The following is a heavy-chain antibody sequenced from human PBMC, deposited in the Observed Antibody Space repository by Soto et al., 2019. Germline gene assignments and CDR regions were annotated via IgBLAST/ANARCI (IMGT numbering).Heavy chain of an antibody. J-gene: IGHJ6*02. CDR3: AADQGYSYAYYYYYGMDV. CDR1: GFTFTSSA. V-gene: IGHV1-58*01. Sequence: ASVKVSCKASGFTFTSSAVQWVRQARGQRLEWIGWIVVGSGNTNYAQKFQERVTITRDMSTSTAYMELSSLRSEDTAVYYCAADQGYSYAYYYYYGMDVWGQGTTVTVSS. CDR2: IVVGSGNT. D-gene: IGHD5-18*01.